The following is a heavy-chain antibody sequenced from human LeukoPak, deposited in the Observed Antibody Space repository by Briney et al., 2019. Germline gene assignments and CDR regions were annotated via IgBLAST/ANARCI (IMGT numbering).Heavy chain of an antibody. J-gene: IGHJ2*01. CDR1: GGSISSGGYY. CDR2: IYSTGST. Sequence: SQTLSLTCTVSGGSISSGGYYWSWIRQPPGKGLEWIGYIYSTGSTNYNPSLKSRVTISVDTSKNQFSLKLSSVTAADTAVYYCGRLKGGYSSGNWHFDLWGRGTLVTVSS. CDR3: GRLKGGYSSGNWHFDL. V-gene: IGHV4-61*09. D-gene: IGHD5-18*01.